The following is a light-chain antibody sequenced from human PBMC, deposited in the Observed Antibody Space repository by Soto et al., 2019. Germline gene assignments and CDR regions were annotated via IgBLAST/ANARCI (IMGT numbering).Light chain of an antibody. Sequence: QSVLTQPASVSGSPGQSITISCTGTSSDVGGYNFVSWYQQHPGKAPKLLIYEVSNRPSGVSNRFSGSKSGNTASLTISGLQAEDEADYYCSSYTGNITPPYVFGTGTKVTVL. CDR1: SSDVGGYNF. V-gene: IGLV2-14*01. J-gene: IGLJ1*01. CDR2: EVS. CDR3: SSYTGNITPPYV.